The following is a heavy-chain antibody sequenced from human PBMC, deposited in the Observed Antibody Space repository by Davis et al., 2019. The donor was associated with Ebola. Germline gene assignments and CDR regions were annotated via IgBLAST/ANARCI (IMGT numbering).Heavy chain of an antibody. V-gene: IGHV3-30*14. J-gene: IGHJ4*02. Sequence: GESLKISCAASGFTFSSYAMHWVRQAPGKGLEWVAVISYDGSNKYYADSVKGRFTISRDNSKNTLYLQMVNLRAEDTAMYYCARERGESTSWQIIDYWGQGTLVSVSS. CDR2: ISYDGSNK. D-gene: IGHD2-2*01. CDR1: GFTFSSYA. CDR3: ARERGESTSWQIIDY.